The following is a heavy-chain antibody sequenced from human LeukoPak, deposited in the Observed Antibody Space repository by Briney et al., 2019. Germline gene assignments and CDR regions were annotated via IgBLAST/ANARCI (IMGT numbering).Heavy chain of an antibody. D-gene: IGHD4-17*01. CDR1: GFTFSSYG. CDR3: AKGDGDHEFDY. J-gene: IGHJ4*02. V-gene: IGHV3-23*01. CDR2: ISGSGGST. Sequence: GGSLRLSCAASGFTFSSYGMHWVRQAPGKGLEWVSAISGSGGSTYYADSVKGRFTISRDNSKNTLYLQMNSLRAEDTAVYYCAKGDGDHEFDYWGQGTLVTVSS.